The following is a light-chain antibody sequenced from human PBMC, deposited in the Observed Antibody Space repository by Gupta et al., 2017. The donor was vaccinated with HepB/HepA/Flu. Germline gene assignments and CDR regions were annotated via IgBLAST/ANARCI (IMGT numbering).Light chain of an antibody. J-gene: IGKJ3*01. CDR3: KQNSSSPLT. V-gene: IGKV3-20*01. CDR1: QSVSTSY. CDR2: GAS. Sequence: EIVLTKSPGTLSWSPGERATLSCRASQSVSTSYLVWYQQKPGQAPRLLIYGASSRATGIPVRFSGSGCGPDFILIISRLEPEDFAVYYCKQNSSSPLTFGPGTKVEIK.